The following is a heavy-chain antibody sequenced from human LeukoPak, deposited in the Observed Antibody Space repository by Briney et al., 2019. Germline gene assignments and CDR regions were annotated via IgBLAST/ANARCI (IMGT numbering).Heavy chain of an antibody. J-gene: IGHJ4*02. CDR2: IYSNGNT. D-gene: IGHD4-17*01. Sequence: SETLSLTCSVSGGSISSTGHYWGWIRQSPEMGLDWIGSIYSNGNTYSNPSVKSRVTMSVDTSKNQFSLKLTSMTAAETAVYYCARSATVTTGYFDYWGQGALVTVSS. CDR3: ARSATVTTGYFDY. V-gene: IGHV4-39*07. CDR1: GGSISSTGHY.